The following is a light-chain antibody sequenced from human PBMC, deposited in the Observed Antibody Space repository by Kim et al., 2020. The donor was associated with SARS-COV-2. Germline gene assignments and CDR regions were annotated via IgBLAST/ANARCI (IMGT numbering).Light chain of an antibody. CDR3: QQYGSSYT. J-gene: IGKJ2*01. CDR2: GAS. CDR1: QSVSSSY. Sequence: CWSRGERAPLSCRASQSVSSSYFAWYQQKPGQAPRLLIYGASSRATRIPDRFSGSGSGTDFTLTISRLEPEDFAVYYCQQYGSSYTFGQGTKLEIK. V-gene: IGKV3-20*01.